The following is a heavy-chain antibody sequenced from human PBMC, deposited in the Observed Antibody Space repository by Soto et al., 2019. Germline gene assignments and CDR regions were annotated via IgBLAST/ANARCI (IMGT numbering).Heavy chain of an antibody. CDR1: GFTFSDNF. V-gene: IGHV3-11*01. CDR3: AREFSGNYFTFDL. J-gene: IGHJ3*01. D-gene: IGHD1-26*01. Sequence: QVQLVESGGDLVKPGGSLSLSCAASGFTFSDNFMSWIRQAPGKGLEWIAYMTPSGSSRSYAEYVKGRFTIAMDNAKNALHLQMNTLRGDDTAGYYCAREFSGNYFTFDLWGQGTMVTVSS. CDR2: MTPSGSSR.